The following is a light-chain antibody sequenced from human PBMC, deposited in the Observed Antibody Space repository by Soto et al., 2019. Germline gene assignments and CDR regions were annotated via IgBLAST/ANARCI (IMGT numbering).Light chain of an antibody. CDR2: GAS. CDR1: QSVNSVY. V-gene: IGKV3-20*01. Sequence: EIVLTQSPGTLSLSPVERATLSCRASQSVNSVYLAWYQQKPGQAPRLLIYGASSRATGIPDRFSGSGSGTDFTLTISRLDPEDFAVYFCQQYDSSPRTFGQGTKV. CDR3: QQYDSSPRT. J-gene: IGKJ1*01.